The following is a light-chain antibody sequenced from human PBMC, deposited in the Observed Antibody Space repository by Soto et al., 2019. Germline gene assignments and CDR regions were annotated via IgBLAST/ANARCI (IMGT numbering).Light chain of an antibody. V-gene: IGLV4-69*01. CDR2: LNSDGSH. CDR3: QTWGTGLLV. CDR1: SGHSSYA. J-gene: IGLJ3*02. Sequence: QLVLTQSPSASASLGASVKLTCTLSSGHSSYAIAWHQQQPEKGPRYLMKLNSDGSHSKGDGIPNRFSGSSSGAERYLPISSLQSEDGADYYCQTWGTGLLVFGGGTKLTVL.